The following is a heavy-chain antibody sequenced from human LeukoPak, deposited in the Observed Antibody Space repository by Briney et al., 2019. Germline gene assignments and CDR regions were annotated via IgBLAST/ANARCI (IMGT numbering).Heavy chain of an antibody. Sequence: SETLSLTCTVSGGSISSSSYYWGWIRQPPGKGLEWIGSIYYSGSTNYNPSLKSRVTISVDTSKNQFSLKLSSVTAADTAAYYCAGTYYYDSSGYYHYSLWGQGTLVTVSS. J-gene: IGHJ4*02. V-gene: IGHV4-39*07. CDR1: GGSISSSSYY. CDR3: AGTYYYDSSGYYHYSL. CDR2: IYYSGST. D-gene: IGHD3-22*01.